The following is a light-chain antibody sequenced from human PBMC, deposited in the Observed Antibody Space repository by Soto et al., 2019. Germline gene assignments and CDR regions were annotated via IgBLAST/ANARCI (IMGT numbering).Light chain of an antibody. CDR2: AAS. Sequence: DIQLTQSPSFLSASVGDRVTITCRASQGISSYLAWYQQKPGKAPKLLIFAASTLHSGVPSRFSGSGSRTEFTLTISSLQPEDFATSYCQHLHSYPLTFGGGTKVEMK. CDR3: QHLHSYPLT. J-gene: IGKJ4*01. V-gene: IGKV1-9*01. CDR1: QGISSY.